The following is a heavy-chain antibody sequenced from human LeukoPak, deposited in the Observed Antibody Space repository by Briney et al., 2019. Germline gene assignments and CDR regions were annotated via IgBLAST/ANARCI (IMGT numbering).Heavy chain of an antibody. Sequence: PGGSLRLSCAASGFTFSNAWMSWVRQAPGKGLEGVGRIKSKTDGGTTDYAAPVKGRFTISRDDSKNTLYLQMNSLKTEDTAVYYCTTDPVVVIIDDAFDIWGQGTMVTVSS. V-gene: IGHV3-15*01. CDR1: GFTFSNAW. J-gene: IGHJ3*02. D-gene: IGHD3-22*01. CDR2: IKSKTDGGTT. CDR3: TTDPVVVIIDDAFDI.